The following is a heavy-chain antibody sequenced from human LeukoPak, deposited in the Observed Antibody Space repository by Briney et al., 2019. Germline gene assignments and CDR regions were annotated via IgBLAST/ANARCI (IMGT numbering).Heavy chain of an antibody. CDR3: ARDPTAYCGGDCYSIDY. D-gene: IGHD2-21*01. Sequence: PGRSLRLSCAASGFTFSSYAMHWVRQAPGKGLEWVAVISYDGSNKYYADSVRGRFTISRDNSKNTLYLQMNSLRAEDTAVYYCARDPTAYCGGDCYSIDYWGQGTLVTVSS. J-gene: IGHJ4*02. V-gene: IGHV3-30-3*01. CDR1: GFTFSSYA. CDR2: ISYDGSNK.